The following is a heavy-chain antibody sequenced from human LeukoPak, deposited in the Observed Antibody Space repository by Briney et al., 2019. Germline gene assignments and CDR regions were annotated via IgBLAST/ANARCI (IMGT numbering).Heavy chain of an antibody. CDR2: IIPIFGTA. J-gene: IGHJ4*02. V-gene: IGHV1-69*06. CDR3: AGVGQYYGSGSYLVY. D-gene: IGHD3-10*01. Sequence: GASVKVSCKASGGTFSSYAISWVRQAPGQGLEWMGGIIPIFGTANYAQKFQGRVTITADKSTSTAYMELSSLRSEDTAVYYCAGVGQYYGSGSYLVYWGQGTLVTVSS. CDR1: GGTFSSYA.